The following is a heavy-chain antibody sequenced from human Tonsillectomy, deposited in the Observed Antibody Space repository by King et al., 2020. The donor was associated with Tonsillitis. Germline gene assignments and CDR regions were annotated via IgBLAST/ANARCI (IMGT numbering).Heavy chain of an antibody. V-gene: IGHV3-48*02. D-gene: IGHD1-26*01. Sequence: VQLVESGGGLVQPGGSLRLSCAASGFSFSYYSMNWVRQAPGKGLEWRSYINEDSSFIYYADSVKGRFTISRDNAKNSLYLQMSSLRDEDAAVYYCARDSGRLARTSALDIWGQGTMVTVSS. J-gene: IGHJ3*02. CDR1: GFSFSYYS. CDR3: ARDSGRLARTSALDI. CDR2: INEDSSFI.